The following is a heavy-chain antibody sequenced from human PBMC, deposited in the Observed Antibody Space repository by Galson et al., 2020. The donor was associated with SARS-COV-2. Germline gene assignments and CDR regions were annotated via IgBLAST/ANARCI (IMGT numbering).Heavy chain of an antibody. Sequence: SETLSLTCAVYGGSFSGYYWSWIRQHPGKALEWIGEINHSGSTNYNPSLKSRVTITVDTSKNQFSLKLSSVTAADTAVYYCARARSSSWYWKAIQFDYWGQGTLVTVSS. J-gene: IGHJ4*02. V-gene: IGHV4-34*01. D-gene: IGHD6-13*01. CDR3: ARARSSSWYWKAIQFDY. CDR1: GGSFSGYY. CDR2: INHSGST.